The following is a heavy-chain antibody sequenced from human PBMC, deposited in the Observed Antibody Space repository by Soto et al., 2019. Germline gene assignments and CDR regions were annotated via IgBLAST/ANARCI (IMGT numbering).Heavy chain of an antibody. Sequence: EVQLVESGGGLVQPGGSLRLSCVDSGFTFSSYWMSWVRQAPVKGLEWVGNIKQDGSEENYVDSVKGRFTISRDNAKNSMYLKMNSLRVEDTAVYYCARIAASGRVWDVWGQGTTVVVSS. CDR1: GFTFSSYW. V-gene: IGHV3-7*01. D-gene: IGHD6-13*01. CDR3: ARIAASGRVWDV. CDR2: IKQDGSEE. J-gene: IGHJ6*02.